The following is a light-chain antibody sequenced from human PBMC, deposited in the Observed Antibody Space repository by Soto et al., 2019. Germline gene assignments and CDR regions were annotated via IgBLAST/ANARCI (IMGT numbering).Light chain of an antibody. Sequence: DIQMTQSPSARAASVGVRVHITCRGRQSISSYLNCYQQKPGKAPQLLIYAASSLQSGVPSRFSGSGSGAEFTPTISSLQPDDFATYCCQQLNSFPLTFGGGTKVDIK. V-gene: IGKV1-39*01. CDR2: AAS. J-gene: IGKJ4*01. CDR3: QQLNSFPLT. CDR1: QSISSY.